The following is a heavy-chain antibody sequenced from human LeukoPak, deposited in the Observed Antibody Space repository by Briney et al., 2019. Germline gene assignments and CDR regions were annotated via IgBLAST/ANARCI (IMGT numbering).Heavy chain of an antibody. J-gene: IGHJ4*02. CDR3: ARGYDILTGYSSFDY. V-gene: IGHV1-46*01. CDR1: GYTFTSYC. CDR2: INPSGGST. D-gene: IGHD3-9*01. Sequence: ASVKVSCKASGYTFTSYCMHWVRQAPGQGLEWMGIINPSGGSTSYAQKFQGRVTMTRDTSTSTVYMELSSLRSEDTAVYYCARGYDILTGYSSFDYWGQGTLVTVSS.